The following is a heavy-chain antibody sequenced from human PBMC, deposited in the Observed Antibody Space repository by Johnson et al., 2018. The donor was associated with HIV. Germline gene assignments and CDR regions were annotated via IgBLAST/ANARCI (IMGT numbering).Heavy chain of an antibody. D-gene: IGHD6-13*01. J-gene: IGHJ3*02. V-gene: IGHV3-20*04. CDR1: GFTFDEYG. CDR3: AKDGGARGSSWYEGVFDI. CDR2: INWNGGST. Sequence: MLLVESGGGVVRPGGSLRLSCAASGFTFDEYGMSWVRQAPGKGLEWASGINWNGGSTGYADSMKGRFTISRDNAKNSLYLQMNSLRAEDTALYYCAKDGGARGSSWYEGVFDIWGQGTMVTVSS.